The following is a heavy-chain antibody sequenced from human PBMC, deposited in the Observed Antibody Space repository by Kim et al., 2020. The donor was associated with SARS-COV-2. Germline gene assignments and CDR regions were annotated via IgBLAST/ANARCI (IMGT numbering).Heavy chain of an antibody. Sequence: GGSLRLSCAASGFTFSSYAMSWVRQAPGKGLEWVSAISGSGGSTYYADSVKGRFTISRDNSKNTLYLQMNSLRAEDTAVYYCAKDKEVEMATGDAFDIWGQGTMVTVSS. CDR1: GFTFSSYA. CDR2: ISGSGGST. J-gene: IGHJ3*02. D-gene: IGHD5-12*01. CDR3: AKDKEVEMATGDAFDI. V-gene: IGHV3-23*01.